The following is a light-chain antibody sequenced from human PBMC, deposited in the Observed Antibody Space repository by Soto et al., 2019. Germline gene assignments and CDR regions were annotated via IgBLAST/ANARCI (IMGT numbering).Light chain of an antibody. J-gene: IGLJ2*01. CDR2: EVS. CDR1: SSDVGGYNF. V-gene: IGLV2-14*01. CDR3: SSFRNSTTWDVV. Sequence: QSALTQPASVSGSPGQSITISCTGTSSDVGGYNFVSWYLQHPGKAPKLILYEVSDRHSGVSNRFSGSKSGNTASLTISGLQAEDEADYYCSSFRNSTTWDVVFGGGTKLTVL.